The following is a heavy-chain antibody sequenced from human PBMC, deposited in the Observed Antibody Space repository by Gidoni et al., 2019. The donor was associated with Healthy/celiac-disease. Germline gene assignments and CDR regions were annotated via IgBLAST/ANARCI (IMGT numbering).Heavy chain of an antibody. D-gene: IGHD4-17*01. CDR2: IIPISGRE. CDR3: ERSSYGDYIGYYYGMDV. Sequence: QVQLVQSGAELNKPRSSVKVSCKPSGAPFSSYTISWVRQAPGQWLEWMGRIIPISGRENYAKKYQGRVTSNADKSTSTAYMELSSLRSEDTAVYYCERSSYGDYIGYYYGMDVWGQGTTVTVSS. CDR1: GAPFSSYT. V-gene: IGHV1-69*02. J-gene: IGHJ6*02.